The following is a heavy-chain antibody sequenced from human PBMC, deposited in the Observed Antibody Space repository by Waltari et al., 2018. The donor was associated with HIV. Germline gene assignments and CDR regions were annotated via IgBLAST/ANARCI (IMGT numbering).Heavy chain of an antibody. D-gene: IGHD1-26*01. Sequence: QQLGAALLKPADTLSLPCAVDDGTVSGHHWGWIRQSPGKGLEWIGEINYSGVPKYNSSRKSRATISVDRSKNQCSLGLTALTAADTGVYFCARWEGFFDVWG. V-gene: IGHV4-34*08. CDR1: DGTVSGHH. CDR3: ARWEGFFDV. CDR2: INYSGVP. J-gene: IGHJ3*01.